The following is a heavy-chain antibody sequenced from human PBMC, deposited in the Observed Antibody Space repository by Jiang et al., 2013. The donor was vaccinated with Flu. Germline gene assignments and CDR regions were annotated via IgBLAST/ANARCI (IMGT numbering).Heavy chain of an antibody. CDR1: GFSLSTSGMC. CDR2: IDWDDDK. V-gene: IGHV2-70*01. Sequence: KPTQTLTLTCTFSGFSLSTSGMCVSWIRQPPGKALEWLALIDWDDDKYYSTSLKTRLTISKDTSKNQVVLTMTNMDPVDTATYYCARIRTKSSSGWHYYFDYWGQGTLVTVSS. D-gene: IGHD6-19*01. CDR3: ARIRTKSSSGWHYYFDY. J-gene: IGHJ4*02.